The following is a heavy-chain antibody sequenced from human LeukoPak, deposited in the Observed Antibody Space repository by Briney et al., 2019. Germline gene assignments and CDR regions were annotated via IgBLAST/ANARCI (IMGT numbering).Heavy chain of an antibody. CDR3: ARDDKRWTIFGVATH. Sequence: GGSLRLSCAASGFTFSSCSMNWVRQAPGKGLERVSYISSSSNTIYYADSVKGRFTISRDNAKNSLYLQMNSLRDEDTAVYYCARDDKRWTIFGVATHWGQGTMVTVSS. J-gene: IGHJ3*01. CDR1: GFTFSSCS. D-gene: IGHD3-3*01. CDR2: ISSSSNTI. V-gene: IGHV3-48*02.